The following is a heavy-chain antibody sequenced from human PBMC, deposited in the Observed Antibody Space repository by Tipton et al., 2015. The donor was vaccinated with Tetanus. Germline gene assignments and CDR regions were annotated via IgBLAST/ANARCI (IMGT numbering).Heavy chain of an antibody. CDR3: TKQHDGIDF. V-gene: IGHV3-30*18. D-gene: IGHD1-1*01. CDR1: GFTVTSTY. Sequence: SLRLSCAASGFTVTSTYMAWVRQTPGKGMEWLSTISYNGGATHYADSVRGRFTISRDNSAKSVFLQMDNLRVDDTAMYYCTKQHDGIDFWGQGTLVTVSS. CDR2: ISYNGGAT. J-gene: IGHJ4*02.